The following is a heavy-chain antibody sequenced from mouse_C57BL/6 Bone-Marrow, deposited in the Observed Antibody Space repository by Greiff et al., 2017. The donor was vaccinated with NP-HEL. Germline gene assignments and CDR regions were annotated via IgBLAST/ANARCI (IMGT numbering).Heavy chain of an antibody. D-gene: IGHD1-1*01. CDR2: IDPENGDT. CDR1: GFNIKDDY. CDR3: TAGSMDY. J-gene: IGHJ2*01. Sequence: EVQLQQSGAELVRPGASVKLSCTASGFNIKDDYMHWVKQRPEQGLEWIGWIDPENGDTEYASKFQGKATITADTSSNTAYLQLSSLTSEDTAVYYCTAGSMDYWGQGTTLTVSS. V-gene: IGHV14-4*01.